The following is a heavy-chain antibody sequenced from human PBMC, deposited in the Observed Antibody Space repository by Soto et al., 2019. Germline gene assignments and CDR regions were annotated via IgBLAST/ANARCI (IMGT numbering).Heavy chain of an antibody. CDR3: AMSYCSGGSCYSDC. CDR1: GFTVSSNY. Sequence: EVQLVESGGGLVQPGGSLRLSCAASGFTVSSNYMSWVRQAPGKGLEWVSVIYSGGSTYYADSVKGRFTISRDNSKNTLYLQMNSLRAEDTAVYYCAMSYCSGGSCYSDCWGQGTLVTVSS. V-gene: IGHV3-66*01. CDR2: IYSGGST. D-gene: IGHD2-15*01. J-gene: IGHJ4*02.